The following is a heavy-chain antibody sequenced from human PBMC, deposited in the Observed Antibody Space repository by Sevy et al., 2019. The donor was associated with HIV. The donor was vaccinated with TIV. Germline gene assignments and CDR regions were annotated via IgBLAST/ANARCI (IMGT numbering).Heavy chain of an antibody. J-gene: IGHJ6*02. Sequence: GGSLRLSCAASGFTFSSYSMNWVRQAPGKGLEWVSYISSSSSTIYYADSVKGRFTISRDNAKNSLYLQMNSLRDEDTDVYYCASDPGDYGRGYYYYYGMDVWGQGTTVTVSS. V-gene: IGHV3-48*02. CDR1: GFTFSSYS. D-gene: IGHD4-17*01. CDR2: ISSSSSTI. CDR3: ASDPGDYGRGYYYYYGMDV.